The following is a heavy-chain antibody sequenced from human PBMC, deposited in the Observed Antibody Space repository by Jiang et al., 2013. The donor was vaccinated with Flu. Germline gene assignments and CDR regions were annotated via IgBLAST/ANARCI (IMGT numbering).Heavy chain of an antibody. CDR3: AKDVGVVDTAMVPDY. CDR2: IRYDGSNK. Sequence: LESGGGVVQPGGSLRLSCAASGFTFSSYGMHWVRQAPGKGLEWVAFIRYDGSNKYYADSVKGRFTISRDNSKNTLYLQMNSLRAEDTAVYYCAKDVGVVDTAMVPDYWGQGTLVTVSS. V-gene: IGHV3-30*02. J-gene: IGHJ4*02. D-gene: IGHD5-18*01. CDR1: GFTFSSYG.